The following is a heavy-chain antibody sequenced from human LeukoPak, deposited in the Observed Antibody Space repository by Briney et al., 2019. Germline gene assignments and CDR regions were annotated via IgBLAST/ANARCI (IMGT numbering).Heavy chain of an antibody. J-gene: IGHJ6*03. Sequence: GASVKVSCKASGGTLSSYAISWVRQATGQGLEWMGWMNPNSGNTGYAQKFQGRVTMTRNTSISTAYMELSSLRSEDTAVYYCARGRTGRYFDWLHRIGPRNYYYYYMDVWGKGTTVTISS. D-gene: IGHD3-9*01. V-gene: IGHV1-8*02. CDR3: ARGRTGRYFDWLHRIGPRNYYYYYMDV. CDR2: MNPNSGNT. CDR1: GGTLSSYA.